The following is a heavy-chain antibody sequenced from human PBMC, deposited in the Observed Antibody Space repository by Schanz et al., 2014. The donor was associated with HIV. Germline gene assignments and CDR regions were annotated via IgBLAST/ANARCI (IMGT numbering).Heavy chain of an antibody. D-gene: IGHD1-26*01. CDR1: GFNFSRYN. J-gene: IGHJ4*02. CDR3: ARDPSGNYYRYHFDY. CDR2: ISFDGNII. V-gene: IGHV3-48*02. Sequence: VQLVESGGGLVNIGGSLRLSCVASGFNFSRYNMNWVRQTPGKGLEWISHISFDGNIIYYADSVQGRFTISRDNAKNSLFLQMASLRDEDTAVYYCARDPSGNYYRYHFDYWGQGSLVTVSS.